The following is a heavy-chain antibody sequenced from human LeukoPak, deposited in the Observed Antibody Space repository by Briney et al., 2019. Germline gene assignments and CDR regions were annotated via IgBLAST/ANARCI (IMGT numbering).Heavy chain of an antibody. V-gene: IGHV4-59*01. Sequence: PSETLSLTCTVSGGSISSYYWSWIRQPPGKGLEWIGYIYYSGSTNYNTSLKSRVTISVDTSKNQFSLKLSSVTAADTAVYYCARGVGTTAHYYYGMDVWGQGTTVTVSS. CDR3: ARGVGTTAHYYYGMDV. CDR1: GGSISSYY. J-gene: IGHJ6*02. D-gene: IGHD1-1*01. CDR2: IYYSGST.